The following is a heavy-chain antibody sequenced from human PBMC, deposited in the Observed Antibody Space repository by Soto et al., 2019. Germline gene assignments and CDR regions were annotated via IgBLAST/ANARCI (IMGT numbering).Heavy chain of an antibody. CDR3: AREPACDGAGSYPIRAFDI. D-gene: IGHD3-10*01. CDR1: GFTLSIYV. Sequence: EVQLLEFGGGLVQPGGSLRLSCAASGFTLSIYVMSWVRQAPGKGLEWVSDISGSDDNTYYADSVKGRFTISRDNSKNTLYLRRNRLRTEDTAIYYCAREPACDGAGSYPIRAFDIWGQGIVVTDSS. J-gene: IGHJ3*02. V-gene: IGHV3-23*01. CDR2: ISGSDDNT.